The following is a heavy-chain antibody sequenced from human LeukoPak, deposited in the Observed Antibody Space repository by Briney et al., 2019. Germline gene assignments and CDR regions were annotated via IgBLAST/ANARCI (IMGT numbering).Heavy chain of an antibody. J-gene: IGHJ3*02. Sequence: ASVKVSCKVSGYTLTELSMHWVRQAPGKGLEWMGGFDPEDDETIYAQKFQGRVTMTEDTSTDTAYMELSSLRSEDTAVYYCATDKVGPDAFDIWGQGTMVTVSS. CDR2: FDPEDDET. CDR1: GYTLTELS. CDR3: ATDKVGPDAFDI. D-gene: IGHD1-26*01. V-gene: IGHV1-24*01.